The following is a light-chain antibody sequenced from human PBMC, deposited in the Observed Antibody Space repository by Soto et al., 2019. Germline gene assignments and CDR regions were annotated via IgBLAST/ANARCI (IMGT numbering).Light chain of an antibody. Sequence: QSVLTQPPSASGTPGQRVTISCSGSSSNIGSNYVYWYQQLPGTAPKLLIYRNNQRPSEVPDRFSGSKSGTSASLAISGLRSEDEADYYCAAWDDSLSGVVFGGGTKRTVL. CDR3: AAWDDSLSGVV. CDR2: RNN. V-gene: IGLV1-47*01. J-gene: IGLJ2*01. CDR1: SSNIGSNY.